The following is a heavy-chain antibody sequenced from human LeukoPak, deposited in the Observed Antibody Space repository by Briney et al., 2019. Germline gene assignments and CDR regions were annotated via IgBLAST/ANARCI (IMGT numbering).Heavy chain of an antibody. CDR3: AKRPPDYGDYGSYFDY. CDR1: GFSFISYG. V-gene: IGHV3-30*18. D-gene: IGHD4-17*01. Sequence: PGGSLRLSCAASGFSFISYGMHWVRQAPGKGLEWVGVISDDGRSKDYADSVKGRFTISRDNSKDTLYLQMNSLRAEDTAVYYCAKRPPDYGDYGSYFDYWGQGNLVTVSS. CDR2: ISDDGRSK. J-gene: IGHJ4*02.